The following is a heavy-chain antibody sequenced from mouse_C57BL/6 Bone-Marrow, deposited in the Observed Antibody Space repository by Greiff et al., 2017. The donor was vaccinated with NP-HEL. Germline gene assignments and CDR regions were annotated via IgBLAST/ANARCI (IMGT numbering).Heavy chain of an antibody. V-gene: IGHV1-26*01. J-gene: IGHJ4*01. CDR1: GYTFTDYY. Sequence: VQLHQSGPELVKPGASVKISCKASGYTFTDYYMNWVKQSHGQSLEWIGDIKPNNGGNSYNQKFKGKATLTVDQSSSTAYMELRSLTSEDSAVYYCARATYYDYDWAMDFWGQGTSVTVSS. CDR2: IKPNNGGN. D-gene: IGHD2-4*01. CDR3: ARATYYDYDWAMDF.